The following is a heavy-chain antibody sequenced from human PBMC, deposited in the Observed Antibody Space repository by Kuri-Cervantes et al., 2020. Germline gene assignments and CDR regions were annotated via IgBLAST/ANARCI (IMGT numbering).Heavy chain of an antibody. CDR3: ARRDSPGYSDY. CDR2: ISYDGSNK. J-gene: IGHJ4*02. Sequence: SLEISCAASGFTFSSYAMHWVHQAPGKGLEWVAVISYDGSNKYYADSVKGRFTISRDDSKNTLYLQMNSLRAEDTAVYYCARRDSPGYSDYWGQGTLVTVSS. CDR1: GFTFSSYA. V-gene: IGHV3-30*14.